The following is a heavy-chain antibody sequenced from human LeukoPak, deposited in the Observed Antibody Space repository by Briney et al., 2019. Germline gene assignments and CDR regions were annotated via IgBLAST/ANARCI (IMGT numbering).Heavy chain of an antibody. V-gene: IGHV3-33*06. CDR3: AKDLFGIAVAGLFDY. D-gene: IGHD6-19*01. CDR2: IWYDGSNK. Sequence: GGSLRLSCAASGFTFSSYGMHWVRQAPGKGLEWVAVIWYDGSNKYYADSVKGRFTISRDNSKNTLYLQMNSLRAEDTAVYYCAKDLFGIAVAGLFDYWGQGTLVTVSS. CDR1: GFTFSSYG. J-gene: IGHJ4*02.